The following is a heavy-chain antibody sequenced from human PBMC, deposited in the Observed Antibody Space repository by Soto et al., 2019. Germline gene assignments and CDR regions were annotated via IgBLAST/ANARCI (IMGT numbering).Heavy chain of an antibody. D-gene: IGHD4-17*01. V-gene: IGHV1-18*01. CDR3: ARDLGGDYGDYGTQVINWFDP. J-gene: IGHJ5*02. CDR1: GYTFTSYG. Sequence: ASVKVSCKASGYTFTSYGISWVRQAPGQGLEWMGWISAYNGNTNYAQKLQGRVTMTTDTSTSTAYMELRSLRSDDTAVYYCARDLGGDYGDYGTQVINWFDPWGQGTLVTVSS. CDR2: ISAYNGNT.